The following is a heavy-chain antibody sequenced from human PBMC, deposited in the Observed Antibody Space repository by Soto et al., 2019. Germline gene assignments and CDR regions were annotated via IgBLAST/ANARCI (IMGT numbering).Heavy chain of an antibody. Sequence: VKVSCKASGGSFSGYGVSWVRQAPGQGPEWMGGIIPIFATRDYGQKFQDRVMFTVDESMRTVYMELSSLTSEDTAVYYCARDRPARASGYPLSPPYYYYVMDVWGQGTTVTVSS. J-gene: IGHJ6*02. CDR1: GGSFSGYG. V-gene: IGHV1-69*13. CDR3: ARDRPARASGYPLSPPYYYYVMDV. D-gene: IGHD5-12*01. CDR2: IIPIFATR.